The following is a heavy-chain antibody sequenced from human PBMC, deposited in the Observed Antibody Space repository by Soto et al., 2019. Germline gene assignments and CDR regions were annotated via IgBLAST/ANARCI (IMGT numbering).Heavy chain of an antibody. CDR1: GGTFSSFA. D-gene: IGHD6-19*01. Sequence: QVQLVQSGAEVQKPGSSVKVSCKASGGTFSSFAISWLRQAPGQGLEWMGGITPLFNTAKYAQKFQGRVTITADESTSTAYMELSSLGSEDTAVYYCAGPRYSSGWYGSFDSWGQGTLVTVPS. CDR2: ITPLFNTA. CDR3: AGPRYSSGWYGSFDS. V-gene: IGHV1-69*01. J-gene: IGHJ5*01.